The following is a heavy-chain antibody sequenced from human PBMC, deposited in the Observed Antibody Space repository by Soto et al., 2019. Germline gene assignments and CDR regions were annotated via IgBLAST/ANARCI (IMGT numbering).Heavy chain of an antibody. CDR3: VKDRGIGSGWYGDFDY. CDR1: GFTFSSYA. Sequence: EVQLVESGGGLAQPGGSLRLSCSASGFTFSSYAMHWVRQAPGKGLEYVSAISSNGGSTYYADSVKGRFTISRDNSKNTLYLQMSSLRAEDTAVYYCVKDRGIGSGWYGDFDYWGQGTLVTVSS. V-gene: IGHV3-64D*08. J-gene: IGHJ4*02. D-gene: IGHD6-19*01. CDR2: ISSNGGST.